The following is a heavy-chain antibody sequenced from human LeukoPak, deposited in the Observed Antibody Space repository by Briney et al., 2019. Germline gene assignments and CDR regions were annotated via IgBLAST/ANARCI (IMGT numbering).Heavy chain of an antibody. CDR3: AKGSGYYYDSIGYYLAQ. J-gene: IGHJ4*02. CDR1: GFSFSSYG. V-gene: IGHV3-30*02. Sequence: QAGGSLRLSWAASGFSFSSYGMHWARQAPSKGLEWVAFIRYDGSNKYYADSVKGRFTISRDNSKHTLYLQMTGLRAEDTAVYYCAKGSGYYYDSIGYYLAQGGQGTRLTVSS. CDR2: IRYDGSNK. D-gene: IGHD3-22*01.